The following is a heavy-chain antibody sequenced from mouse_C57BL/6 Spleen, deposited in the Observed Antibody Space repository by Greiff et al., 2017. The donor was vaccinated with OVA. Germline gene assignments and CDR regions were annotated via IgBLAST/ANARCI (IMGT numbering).Heavy chain of an antibody. CDR1: GFTFSSYA. Sequence: EVQLQQSGGGLVKPGGSLKLSCAASGFTFSSYAMSWVRQTPEKRLEWVATISDGGSYTYYPDNVKGRFTISRDNAKNNLYLQMSHLKSEDTAMYYCARGYGYDGAWFAYWGQGTLVTVSA. J-gene: IGHJ3*01. CDR2: ISDGGSYT. CDR3: ARGYGYDGAWFAY. V-gene: IGHV5-4*01. D-gene: IGHD2-2*01.